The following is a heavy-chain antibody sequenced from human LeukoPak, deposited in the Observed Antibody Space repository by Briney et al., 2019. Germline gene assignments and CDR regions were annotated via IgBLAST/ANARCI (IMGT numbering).Heavy chain of an antibody. CDR2: INPNSGGT. CDR1: GYTFTGYY. J-gene: IGHJ4*01. Sequence: LGASVKVSCKASGYTFTGYYMHWVRQAPGQGLEWMGWINPNSGGTQYSQNFQGRVTITRDTSISTASMELSSLGSDDTAVYFCARGQYYQDITFPLHYWGQGTLVTVSS. D-gene: IGHD3-22*01. V-gene: IGHV1-2*03. CDR3: ARGQYYQDITFPLHY.